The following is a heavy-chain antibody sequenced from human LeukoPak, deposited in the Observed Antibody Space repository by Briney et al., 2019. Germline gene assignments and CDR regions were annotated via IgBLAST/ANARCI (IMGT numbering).Heavy chain of an antibody. Sequence: GGSLRLSCAAPGFTFSSYGMHWVRQAPGKGLEWVAFMRHDGSNKYYADSVRGRFTISRDNSKNTLYLQMNSLRAEDTAVYYCAKDDPYNWYYMDVWGKGTTITVSS. CDR1: GFTFSSYG. CDR2: MRHDGSNK. V-gene: IGHV3-30*02. CDR3: AKDDPYNWYYMDV. D-gene: IGHD1-20*01. J-gene: IGHJ6*03.